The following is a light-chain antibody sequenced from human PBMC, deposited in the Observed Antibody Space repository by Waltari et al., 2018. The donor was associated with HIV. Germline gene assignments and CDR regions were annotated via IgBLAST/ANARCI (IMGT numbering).Light chain of an antibody. CDR3: QSYDRSLSGYVV. Sequence: QSLLTQPPSVSGAPGQRVTISCPGSSSKIGAGFDVHGYQQLPGTVPKLLIYGNSNRPSGVPLRFSGSKSGTSASLAITGLQAEDEADYYCQSYDRSLSGYVVFGGGTKLTVL. CDR2: GNS. V-gene: IGLV1-40*01. J-gene: IGLJ2*01. CDR1: SSKIGAGFD.